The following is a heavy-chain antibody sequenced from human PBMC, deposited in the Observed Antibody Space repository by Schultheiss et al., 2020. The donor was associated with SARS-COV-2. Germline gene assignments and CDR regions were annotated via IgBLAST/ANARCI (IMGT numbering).Heavy chain of an antibody. J-gene: IGHJ4*02. CDR2: IYYSGST. D-gene: IGHD1-1*01. CDR3: ARFRGTGTTRYFDY. Sequence: SETLSLTCTVSGGSISSSSYYWGWIRQPPGKGLEWIGSIYYSGSTNYNPSLKSRVTISVDTSKNQFSLKLSSVTAADTAVYYCARFRGTGTTRYFDYWGQGTLVTVSS. CDR1: GGSISSSSYY. V-gene: IGHV4-39*07.